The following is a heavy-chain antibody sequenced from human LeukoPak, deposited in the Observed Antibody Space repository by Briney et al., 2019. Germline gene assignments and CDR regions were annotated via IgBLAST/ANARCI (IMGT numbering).Heavy chain of an antibody. V-gene: IGHV3-23*01. CDR2: ISGSGGST. CDR3: ARGWLDAFDI. J-gene: IGHJ3*02. D-gene: IGHD6-19*01. CDR1: GFTFSSYA. Sequence: GGSLRLSCAASGFTFSSYAMSWVRQAPGKGLEWASAISGSGGSTYYADSVKGRFTISRDNAKNSLYLQMNSLRAEDTAVYYCARGWLDAFDIWGQGTMVTVSS.